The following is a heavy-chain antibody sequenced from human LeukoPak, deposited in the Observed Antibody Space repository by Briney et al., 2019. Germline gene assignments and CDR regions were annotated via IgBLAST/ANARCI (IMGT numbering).Heavy chain of an antibody. Sequence: GGSLRLSCAASGFTFSSYEMNWVRQAPGKGLEWVSYISSSGSTIYYADSVKGRFTISRDNANNSLYLQMNSLRAEDTAVYYCARDPLSATYYYDSSGYHFDYWGQGTLVTVSS. V-gene: IGHV3-48*03. CDR2: ISSSGSTI. D-gene: IGHD3-22*01. CDR3: ARDPLSATYYYDSSGYHFDY. CDR1: GFTFSSYE. J-gene: IGHJ4*02.